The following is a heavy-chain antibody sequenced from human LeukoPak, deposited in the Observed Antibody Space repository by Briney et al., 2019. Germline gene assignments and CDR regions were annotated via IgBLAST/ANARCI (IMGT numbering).Heavy chain of an antibody. CDR2: IYYSGST. D-gene: IGHD6-13*01. CDR1: GGSISSSSYY. J-gene: IGHJ5*02. CDR3: ARRGSSWYFVSRAESYNWFDP. V-gene: IGHV4-39*01. Sequence: PSETLSLTCTVSGGSISSSSYYWGWIRQPPGKGLEWIGSIYYSGSTYYNPSLKSRVTISVDTSKNQFSLKLSSVTAADTAVYYCARRGSSWYFVSRAESYNWFDPWGQGTLVTVSS.